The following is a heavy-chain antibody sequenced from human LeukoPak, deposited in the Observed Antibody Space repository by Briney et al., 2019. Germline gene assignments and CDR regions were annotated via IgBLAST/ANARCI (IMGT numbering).Heavy chain of an antibody. CDR3: AREVSSTRKYYYYGMDV. J-gene: IGHJ6*02. D-gene: IGHD2-2*01. Sequence: ASVKVSCKASGYTFTSYDINWVRQATGQGLEWMGWMNPNSGNTDYAQKFQGRVTMTRNTSISTAYMELSSLRSEDTAVYYCAREVSSTRKYYYYGMDVWGQGTTVTVSS. V-gene: IGHV1-8*01. CDR2: MNPNSGNT. CDR1: GYTFTSYD.